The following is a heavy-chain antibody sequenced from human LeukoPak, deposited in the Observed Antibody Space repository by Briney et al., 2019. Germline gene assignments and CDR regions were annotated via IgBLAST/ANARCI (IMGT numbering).Heavy chain of an antibody. V-gene: IGHV1-46*01. J-gene: IGHJ3*02. CDR1: GYTFTSYY. CDR2: INPSGGST. Sequence: GASVKVSCKASGYTFTSYYMHWVRQAPGQGLEWMGIINPSGGSTSYAQKFQGRVTMTRDMSTSTVYMELSSLRSEDTAVYYCARERRDLGAFDIWGQGTMVTVSS. CDR3: ARERRDLGAFDI. D-gene: IGHD2-21*02.